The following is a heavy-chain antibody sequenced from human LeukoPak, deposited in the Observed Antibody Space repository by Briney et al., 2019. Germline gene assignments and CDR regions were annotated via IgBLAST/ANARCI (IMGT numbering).Heavy chain of an antibody. CDR2: IYYSGST. V-gene: IGHV4-59*01. J-gene: IGHJ3*02. CDR3: ARVAQTHSIVATVYDAFDI. D-gene: IGHD5-12*01. Sequence: SETMSLTCTVSGGSISSYYWSWIRQPPGKGLEWIGYIYYSGSTNYNPSLKSRVTISVDTSKNQFSLKLSSVTAADTAVYYCARVAQTHSIVATVYDAFDIWGQGTMVTVSS. CDR1: GGSISSYY.